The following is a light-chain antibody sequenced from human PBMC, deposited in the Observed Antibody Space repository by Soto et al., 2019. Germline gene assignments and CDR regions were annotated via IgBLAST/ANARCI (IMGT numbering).Light chain of an antibody. J-gene: IGKJ5*01. CDR2: GAS. V-gene: IGKV3-11*01. CDR3: QQRSSWPLIT. Sequence: EIVMTQSPGTLSASPGERATLSCRASQSVLSSLAWYQQKPGQGPRLLIYGASNRATGIPARFSGSGSGTDFTLTISSLEPEDFVVYYCQQRSSWPLITFGRGTRLEIK. CDR1: QSVLSS.